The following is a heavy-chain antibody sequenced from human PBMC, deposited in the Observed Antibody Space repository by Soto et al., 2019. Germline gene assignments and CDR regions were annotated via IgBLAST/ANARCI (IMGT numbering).Heavy chain of an antibody. D-gene: IGHD2-2*01. J-gene: IGHJ6*02. CDR2: ISGSGGST. V-gene: IGHV3-23*01. Sequence: GGSLRLSCAASGFTFSSYAMSWVRQAPGKGLEWVSAISGSGGSTYYADSVKGRFTISRDNSKNTLYLQMNSLRAEDTAVDYCARAGDGSSTSCYALPLYYYYGMDVWGQGTTVTVSS. CDR1: GFTFSSYA. CDR3: ARAGDGSSTSCYALPLYYYYGMDV.